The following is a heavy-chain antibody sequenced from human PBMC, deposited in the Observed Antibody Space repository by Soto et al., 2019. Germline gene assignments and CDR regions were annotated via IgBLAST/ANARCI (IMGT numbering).Heavy chain of an antibody. CDR1: GGTFSSYA. D-gene: IGHD6-19*01. CDR3: ASYGSGWYRSKGYFDL. J-gene: IGHJ2*01. V-gene: IGHV1-69*01. Sequence: QVQLVQSGAEVKKPGSSVKVSCKASGGTFSSYAISWVRQAPGQGLEWMGGIIPIFGTANYAQKFQGRVTITADESTSTAYMELSSLRSEDTAVYYCASYGSGWYRSKGYFDLWGRGTLVTVSS. CDR2: IIPIFGTA.